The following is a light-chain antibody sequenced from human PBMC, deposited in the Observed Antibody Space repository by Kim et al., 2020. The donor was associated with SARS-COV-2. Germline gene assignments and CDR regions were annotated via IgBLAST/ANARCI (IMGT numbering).Light chain of an antibody. CDR3: NSRGSNDNVA. CDR1: SLRSYY. J-gene: IGLJ2*01. Sequence: SSELTQDPAVSVALGQTVRITCQGDSLRSYYATWYQQKPGQAPIIVIYGKNNRPSGIPDRFSGSSSGNTASLTITGTQAGDEADYYCNSRGSNDNVAFGG. CDR2: GKN. V-gene: IGLV3-19*01.